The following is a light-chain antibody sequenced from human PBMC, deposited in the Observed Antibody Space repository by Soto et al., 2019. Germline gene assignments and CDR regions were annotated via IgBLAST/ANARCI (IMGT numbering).Light chain of an antibody. CDR2: EVS. J-gene: IGLJ2*01. V-gene: IGLV2-18*01. CDR1: SSDVGSYNR. Sequence: QSVLTQPPSVSGSPGQSVTISCTGTSSDVGSYNRVSWYQQPPGTAPKLLIYEVSNRPSGVPDRFSGSKSGNTASLTISGFQAEDEADCYCCLYISSGTVFGGGTQLTVL. CDR3: CLYISSGTV.